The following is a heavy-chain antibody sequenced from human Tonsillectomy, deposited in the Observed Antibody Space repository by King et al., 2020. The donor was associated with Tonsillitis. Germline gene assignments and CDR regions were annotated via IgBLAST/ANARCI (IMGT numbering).Heavy chain of an antibody. J-gene: IGHJ4*02. D-gene: IGHD4-23*01. Sequence: QLVQSGGGLVQPGGSLRLSCAASGFTFSDHYMDWVRQAPGKGLEWVGRTRNKANSYTTEYAASVKGRFTISRDDSKNSLYLQMNSLKTEDTAVYYCATVVTPGYWGQGTLVTVSS. CDR2: TRNKANSYTT. CDR3: ATVVTPGY. V-gene: IGHV3-72*01. CDR1: GFTFSDHY.